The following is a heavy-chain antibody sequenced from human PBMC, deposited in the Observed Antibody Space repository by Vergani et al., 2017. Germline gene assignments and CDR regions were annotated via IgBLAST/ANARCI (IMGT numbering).Heavy chain of an antibody. CDR2: IYYSGST. J-gene: IGHJ5*02. V-gene: IGHV4-59*08. D-gene: IGHD3-10*01. CDR1: GGSISSYY. CDR3: ARHDHYGSGNWFDP. Sequence: QVQLQESGPGLVKPSETLSLTCTVSGGSISSYYWSWIRQPPGKGLEWIGYIYYSGSTNYNPSLKSRVTISVDTSKNQFSLKLSSVTAADTAVYYCARHDHYGSGNWFDPWGQGPWSPSPQ.